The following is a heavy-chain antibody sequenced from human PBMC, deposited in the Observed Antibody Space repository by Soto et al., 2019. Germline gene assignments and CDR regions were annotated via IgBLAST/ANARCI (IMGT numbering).Heavy chain of an antibody. CDR1: GFTFSNYA. V-gene: IGHV3-23*01. J-gene: IGHJ6*02. Sequence: EVQMLESGGGLVHPGGSLRLSCAASGFTFSNYAMNWVRQAPGXXXXWVSSISGSGRNTYYADSVKGRLTISRDSSXXXLXXXXXXXXXXXXXXXXXXXXXXXSXXFTSYYHYGMDVWGQGTTVTVSS. CDR3: XXXXXXSXXFTSYYHYGMDV. D-gene: IGHD3-16*01. CDR2: ISGSGRNT.